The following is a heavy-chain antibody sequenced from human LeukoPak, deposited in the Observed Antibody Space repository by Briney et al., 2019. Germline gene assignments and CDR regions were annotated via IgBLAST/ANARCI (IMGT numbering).Heavy chain of an antibody. J-gene: IGHJ4*02. D-gene: IGHD6-19*01. CDR2: INHSGST. Sequence: PSETLSLTCAVYGGSFSGYYWSWIRQPPGKGLEWIGEINHSGSTNYNPSLKSRVTISVDTSKNQFSLKLSSVTAADTAVYYWAYGGDVAGQFDYWGQGTLVIVSA. V-gene: IGHV4-34*01. CDR3: AYGGDVAGQFDY. CDR1: GGSFSGYY.